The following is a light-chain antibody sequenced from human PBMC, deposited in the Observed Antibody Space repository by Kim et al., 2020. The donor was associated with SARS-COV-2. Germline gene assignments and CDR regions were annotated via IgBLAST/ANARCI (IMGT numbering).Light chain of an antibody. CDR2: KDS. Sequence: SVPPGQTARITCSGNVLAKRYTRWFQQKPGQAPVLLIYKDSERPSGIPERFSGSSSGTTVTLTISGAQVEDEADYYCYSAADDNWVFGGGTQLTVL. V-gene: IGLV3-27*01. CDR1: VLAKRY. CDR3: YSAADDNWV. J-gene: IGLJ3*02.